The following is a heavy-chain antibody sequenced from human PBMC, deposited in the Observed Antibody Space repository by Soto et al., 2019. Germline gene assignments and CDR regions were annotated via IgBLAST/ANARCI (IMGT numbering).Heavy chain of an antibody. D-gene: IGHD4-17*01. V-gene: IGHV3-23*01. CDR1: GFTFSSYA. CDR2: ISGSGDST. Sequence: EVQLLQSGGGLVQPGGSLRLSCAASGFTFSSYAMSWVRQAPGKGLEWVSAISGSGDSTYYADFVKGRFTISRDNSRTTLFLQLKRLTAEDTAVYYCAKEGDDYGSWTSFQFDYWGQGILVTVSS. CDR3: AKEGDDYGSWTSFQFDY. J-gene: IGHJ4*02.